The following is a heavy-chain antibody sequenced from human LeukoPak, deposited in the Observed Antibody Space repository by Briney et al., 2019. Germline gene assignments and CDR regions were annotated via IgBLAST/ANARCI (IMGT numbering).Heavy chain of an antibody. CDR2: IYTSGST. CDR1: GGSISSYY. Sequence: SETLSLTCTVSGGSISSYYWSWIRQPAGKGLEWIGRIYTSGSTNYNPSLKSRVTMSVDTSKNQFSLKLSSVTAADTAVYYCARDRMVRGVIDINWFDPWGQGTLVTVSS. J-gene: IGHJ5*02. D-gene: IGHD3-10*01. CDR3: ARDRMVRGVIDINWFDP. V-gene: IGHV4-4*07.